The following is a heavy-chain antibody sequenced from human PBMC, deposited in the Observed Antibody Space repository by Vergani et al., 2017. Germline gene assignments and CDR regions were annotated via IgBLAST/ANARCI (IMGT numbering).Heavy chain of an antibody. Sequence: QVQLVESGGGLVKPGGSLRLSCAASGFTFSDYYMSWIRQAPGKGLEWVSYISSSSSYTNYADSVKGRFTISRDNAKNSLYLQMNSLRAEDTAVYYCARELFEYSSSSVSFDIWGQGTMVTVSS. J-gene: IGHJ3*02. V-gene: IGHV3-11*05. CDR1: GFTFSDYY. CDR3: ARELFEYSSSSVSFDI. CDR2: ISSSSSYT. D-gene: IGHD6-6*01.